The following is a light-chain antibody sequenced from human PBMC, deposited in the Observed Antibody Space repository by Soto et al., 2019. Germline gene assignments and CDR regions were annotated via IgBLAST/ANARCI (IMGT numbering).Light chain of an antibody. Sequence: QSVLTQPASVSGSPGQSITISCPGTSSDVGGYNYVSWYQQHPGKAAKLMIYDVSNRPSGVSNRFSGSKSGNTASLTISGLQAEDEADYYCSSYTSSSTLLFGTGTKVTVL. CDR1: SSDVGGYNY. V-gene: IGLV2-14*01. CDR2: DVS. CDR3: SSYTSSSTLL. J-gene: IGLJ1*01.